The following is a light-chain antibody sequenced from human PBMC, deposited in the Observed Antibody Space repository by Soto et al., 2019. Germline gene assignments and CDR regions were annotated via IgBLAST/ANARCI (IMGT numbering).Light chain of an antibody. J-gene: IGKJ4*01. Sequence: DIQMTQSPSSLSASVVDRVTITCQASQDISNHLNWYQQKPGKAPKLLIFDASSVEAGVPSRFSGSGSGTHFNFTIHSLQAEDIATYFCQQYGDLPLTFGGGTKV. CDR2: DAS. V-gene: IGKV1-33*01. CDR3: QQYGDLPLT. CDR1: QDISNH.